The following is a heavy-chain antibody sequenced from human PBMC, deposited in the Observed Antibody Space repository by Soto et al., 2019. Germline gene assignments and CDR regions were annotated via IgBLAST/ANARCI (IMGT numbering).Heavy chain of an antibody. CDR1: GFTFSSFA. V-gene: IGHV3-23*01. Sequence: GGSLRLSCAASGFTFSSFAMTWVRQAPGKGLEWVSTVSDSGGSTYYADSVKGRFTISRDNYKNTVFLQMNSLRAEDTAVYYCANRVFVPTAMVGTFDVWGQGTMVTVSS. J-gene: IGHJ3*01. CDR2: VSDSGGST. CDR3: ANRVFVPTAMVGTFDV. D-gene: IGHD2-2*01.